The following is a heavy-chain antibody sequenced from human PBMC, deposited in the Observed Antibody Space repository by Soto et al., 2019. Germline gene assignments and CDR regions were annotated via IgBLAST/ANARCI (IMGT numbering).Heavy chain of an antibody. Sequence: SVKVSCKASGGTFSSYAISWVRQAPGQGLEWMGGIIPIFGTANYAQKFQGRVTITADESTSTAYMELSSLRSEDTALYYSAIMGAVPAATYYSYSGMDVWGQGTTVTVSS. CDR1: GGTFSSYA. CDR3: AIMGAVPAATYYSYSGMDV. J-gene: IGHJ6*02. V-gene: IGHV1-69*13. CDR2: IIPIFGTA. D-gene: IGHD2-2*01.